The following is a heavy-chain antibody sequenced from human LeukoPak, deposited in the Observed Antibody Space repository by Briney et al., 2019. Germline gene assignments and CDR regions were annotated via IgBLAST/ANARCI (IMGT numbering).Heavy chain of an antibody. CDR3: ATSVSAVVVAVLTESYYYYYMDV. Sequence: GGSLRLSCAASGFTFSSYAMSWVRQAPGKGLEWVSAISGSGGSTYYADSVKGRFSISRDNSKNTLYLQMNSLRAEDTAVYYCATSVSAVVVAVLTESYYYYYMDVWGKGTTVTVSS. D-gene: IGHD2-15*01. J-gene: IGHJ6*03. V-gene: IGHV3-23*01. CDR2: ISGSGGST. CDR1: GFTFSSYA.